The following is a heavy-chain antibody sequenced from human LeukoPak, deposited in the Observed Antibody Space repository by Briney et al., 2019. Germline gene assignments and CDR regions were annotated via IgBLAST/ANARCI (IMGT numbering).Heavy chain of an antibody. J-gene: IGHJ4*02. V-gene: IGHV1-69*04. CDR1: GGTFSSYA. CDR3: ARAPSAMVTQGASFDY. Sequence: GASAKVSCKASGGTFSSYAISWVRQAPGQGLEWTGRIIPILGIANYAQKFQGRVTITADNSTSTAYMELSSLRSEDTAVYYCARAPSAMVTQGASFDYWGQGTLVTVSS. D-gene: IGHD5-18*01. CDR2: IIPILGIA.